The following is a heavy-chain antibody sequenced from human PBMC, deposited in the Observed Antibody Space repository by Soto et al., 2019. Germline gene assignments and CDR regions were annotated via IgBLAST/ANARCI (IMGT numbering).Heavy chain of an antibody. CDR1: GFTFSSYG. CDR2: ISYDGSNK. V-gene: IGHV3-30*18. Sequence: PGGSLRLSCAASGFTFSSYGMHWVRQAPGKGLEWVAVISYDGSNKYYADSVKGRFTISRDNSKNTLYLQMNSLRAEDTAVYYSAKDPRFSNWFDPWGQGTLVTVSS. CDR3: AKDPRFSNWFDP. J-gene: IGHJ5*02. D-gene: IGHD3-3*01.